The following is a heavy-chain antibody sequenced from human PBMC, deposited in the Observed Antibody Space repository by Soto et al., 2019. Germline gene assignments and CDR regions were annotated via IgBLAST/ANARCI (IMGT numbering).Heavy chain of an antibody. Sequence: QVQLVQSGAEVKKPGSSVKVSCKASGGTFSSYAISWVRQAPGQGLEWMGGIIPIFGTANYAQKFQGRVTITADEXTXXAYMELSSLRSEDTAVYYCARARVCGGDCFEYFDLWGRGTLVTVSS. CDR1: GGTFSSYA. D-gene: IGHD2-21*02. CDR2: IIPIFGTA. V-gene: IGHV1-69*12. CDR3: ARARVCGGDCFEYFDL. J-gene: IGHJ2*01.